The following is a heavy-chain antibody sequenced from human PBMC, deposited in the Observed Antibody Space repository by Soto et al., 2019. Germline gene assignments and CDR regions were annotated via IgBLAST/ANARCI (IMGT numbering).Heavy chain of an antibody. CDR3: ARERPPQNIVVVVALDV. J-gene: IGHJ6*02. CDR2: INPNSGGT. CDR1: GYTFTGYY. V-gene: IGHV1-2*02. D-gene: IGHD2-15*01. Sequence: ASVKVSCKASGYTFTGYYMHWVRQAPGQGLEWMGWINPNSGGTNYAQKFQGRVTLTRDTSISTAYMELSRLRSDDTAVYYCARERPPQNIVVVVALDVWGQGTTVTLSS.